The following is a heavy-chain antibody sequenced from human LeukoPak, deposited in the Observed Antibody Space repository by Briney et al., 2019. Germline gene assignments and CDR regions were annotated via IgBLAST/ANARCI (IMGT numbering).Heavy chain of an antibody. D-gene: IGHD2-21*02. Sequence: PSETLSLTCTVSGGSISSGGYYWSWIRQHPGKGLEWIGYIYYSGSTYYNPSLKSRVTISVDTSKNQFSLKLSSVTAADTAVYYCARGNEAYCGGDCYFGAFDIWGQGTMVTVSS. CDR2: IYYSGST. CDR1: GGSISSGGYY. J-gene: IGHJ3*02. V-gene: IGHV4-31*03. CDR3: ARGNEAYCGGDCYFGAFDI.